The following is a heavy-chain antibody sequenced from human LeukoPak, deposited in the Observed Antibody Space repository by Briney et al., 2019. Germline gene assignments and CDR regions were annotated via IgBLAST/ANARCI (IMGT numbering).Heavy chain of an antibody. CDR2: IYTSGST. CDR1: GGSISSGSYY. CDR3: ARQIYGDYFDY. V-gene: IGHV4-61*02. J-gene: IGHJ4*02. D-gene: IGHD4-17*01. Sequence: SETLSLTCTVSGGSISSGSYYWSWIRQPAGKGLEWIGRIYTSGSTYYNPSLKSRVTISVDTSKNQFSLKLSSVTAADTAVYYCARQIYGDYFDYWGQGTLVTVSS.